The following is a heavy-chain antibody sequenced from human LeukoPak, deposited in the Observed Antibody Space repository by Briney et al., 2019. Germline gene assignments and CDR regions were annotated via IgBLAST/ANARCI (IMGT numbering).Heavy chain of an antibody. CDR1: GYTFTSYD. V-gene: IGHV1-8*01. Sequence: GASVKVSCKASGYTFTSYDINWVRQATGQGLEWMGWMNPNSGNTGYAQKFQGRVTITRNTSISTAYMELSSLRSEDTAVYYCAREQPDYYYYYGMDVWGQGTTVTVSS. D-gene: IGHD6-13*01. J-gene: IGHJ6*02. CDR3: AREQPDYYYYYGMDV. CDR2: MNPNSGNT.